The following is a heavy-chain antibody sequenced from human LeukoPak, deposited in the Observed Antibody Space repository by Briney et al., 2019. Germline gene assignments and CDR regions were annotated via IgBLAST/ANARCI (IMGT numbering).Heavy chain of an antibody. CDR3: AKSWIRVGSFDY. Sequence: GGSLRLSCAASGFTFRSYDMHWVRQATGKGVEWVSGIGTAGEIYYPGSVKGRFTITRENAKNSLYPQMTSLRAGDTAVYYCAKSWIRVGSFDYWGQGTLVTASS. V-gene: IGHV3-13*01. D-gene: IGHD5-18*01. CDR2: IGTAGEI. J-gene: IGHJ4*02. CDR1: GFTFRSYD.